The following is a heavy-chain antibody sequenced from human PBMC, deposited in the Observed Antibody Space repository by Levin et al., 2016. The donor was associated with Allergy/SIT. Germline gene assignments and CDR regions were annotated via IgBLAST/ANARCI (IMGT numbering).Heavy chain of an antibody. CDR2: IYYSGST. Sequence: ESLKISCTVSGGSISSSHYYWGWIRQSPGKGLEWLGNIYYSGSTYYNPSLKSRVIISVDTSKNQFSLRLSSVTAADTAVYFCARQEVPAGEPSYYNYYGLDVWGPGTTVTVSS. J-gene: IGHJ6*02. D-gene: IGHD2-2*01. V-gene: IGHV4-39*01. CDR1: GGSISSSHYY. CDR3: ARQEVPAGEPSYYNYYGLDV.